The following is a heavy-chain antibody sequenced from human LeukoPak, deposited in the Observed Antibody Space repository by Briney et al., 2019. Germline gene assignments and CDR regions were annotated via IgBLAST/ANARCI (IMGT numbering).Heavy chain of an antibody. V-gene: IGHV4-59*01. CDR1: GGSISSYY. J-gene: IGHJ5*02. CDR3: ARDGAVAGSFPTWFDP. D-gene: IGHD6-19*01. CDR2: IYYSGST. Sequence: KSSETLSLTCTVSGGSISSYYWSWIRQPPGKGLEWIGYIYYSGSTNYNPSLKSRVTISVDTSKNQFSLKLSSVTAADTAVYYCARDGAVAGSFPTWFDPWGQGTLVTVSS.